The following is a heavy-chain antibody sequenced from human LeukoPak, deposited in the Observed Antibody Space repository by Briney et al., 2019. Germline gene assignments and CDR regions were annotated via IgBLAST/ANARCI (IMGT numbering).Heavy chain of an antibody. D-gene: IGHD1-26*01. Sequence: ASVKVSCKATGYTFTSYDINWVRQATGQGLEWMGWMNPNSGNTGYAQKFQGRVIITRNTSISTAYMELNSLRSEDTAVYYCARPLLPGGTDAFDIWGQGTMVTVSS. CDR1: GYTFTSYD. CDR3: ARPLLPGGTDAFDI. V-gene: IGHV1-8*03. J-gene: IGHJ3*02. CDR2: MNPNSGNT.